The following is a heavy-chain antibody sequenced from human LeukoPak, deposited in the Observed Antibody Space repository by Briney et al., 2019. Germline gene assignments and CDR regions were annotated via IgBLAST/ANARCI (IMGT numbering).Heavy chain of an antibody. V-gene: IGHV4-34*01. D-gene: IGHD3-3*01. J-gene: IGHJ5*02. CDR3: ARGRGTIFGVVNPPPPFDP. CDR2: INHSGRT. CDR1: GGSFSGYY. Sequence: PSETLSLTCAVYGGSFSGYYWSWIRQPPGKGLEGIGEINHSGRTNYNPSLKRRVNISVDTSKNQFSLKLSSVTAADTAVYYCARGRGTIFGVVNPPPPFDPWGQGTLVTVSS.